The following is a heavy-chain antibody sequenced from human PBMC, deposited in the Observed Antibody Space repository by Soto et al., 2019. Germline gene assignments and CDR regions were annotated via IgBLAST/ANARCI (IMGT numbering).Heavy chain of an antibody. J-gene: IGHJ4*02. D-gene: IGHD3-10*01. CDR3: ARDSRDYYGSGPFDY. Sequence: PXETLSLTCTVSGCSISSYYWSWIRQPAGKGLEWIGRIYTSGSTNYNPSLKSRVTMSVDTSKNQFSLKLSSVTAADTAVYYCARDSRDYYGSGPFDYWGQGALVTVSS. V-gene: IGHV4-4*07. CDR1: GCSISSYY. CDR2: IYTSGST.